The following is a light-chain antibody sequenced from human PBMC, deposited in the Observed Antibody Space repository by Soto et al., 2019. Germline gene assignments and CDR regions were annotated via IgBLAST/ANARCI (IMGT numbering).Light chain of an antibody. Sequence: EIVMTQSPATLSVSPGEKATLSCRASQGVRGNLAWYQQKPGRAPRLLIYGASTRATGVPARFSGSGSGTEFTLTISSPQSEDFAVYYCQQYDNWPLTFGGGTKVEIK. CDR1: QGVRGN. CDR2: GAS. V-gene: IGKV3-15*01. CDR3: QQYDNWPLT. J-gene: IGKJ4*01.